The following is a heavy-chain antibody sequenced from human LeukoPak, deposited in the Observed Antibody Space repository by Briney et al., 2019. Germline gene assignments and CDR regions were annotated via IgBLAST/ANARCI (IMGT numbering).Heavy chain of an antibody. CDR2: IYSGGTT. Sequence: PGGSLRLSCTASGFTVSSNHMTWVRQAPGKGLQWVSVIYSGGTTYYADSVKGRFTISRDSSTSTLWLQMNRLRAEDTAVYYCARALENLAFDIWGQGTIVTVSS. CDR3: ARALENLAFDI. J-gene: IGHJ3*02. CDR1: GFTVSSNH. V-gene: IGHV3-66*01. D-gene: IGHD1-1*01.